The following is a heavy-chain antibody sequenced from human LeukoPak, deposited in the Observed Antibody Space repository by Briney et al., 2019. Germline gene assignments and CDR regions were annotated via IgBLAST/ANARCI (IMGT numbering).Heavy chain of an antibody. CDR2: INSDGSST. V-gene: IGHV3-74*01. CDR1: GFTFSSYW. D-gene: IGHD3-22*01. CDR3: ARVRVDSSGYYSPYYFDY. J-gene: IGHJ4*02. Sequence: PGGSLRLSCAASGFTFSSYWMHWVRQAPGKGLVWVSRINSDGSSTSYADSVKGRFTISRDNAKNTLYLQMNSLRAGDTAVYYCARVRVDSSGYYSPYYFDYWGQGTLVTVSS.